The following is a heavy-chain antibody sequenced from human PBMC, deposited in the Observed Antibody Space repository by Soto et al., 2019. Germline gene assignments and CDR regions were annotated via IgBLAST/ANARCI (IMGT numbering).Heavy chain of an antibody. D-gene: IGHD3-22*01. CDR1: GFTFSNAW. Sequence: PGGSLRLSCAASGFTFSNAWINWVRQAPGKGLEWVGRVKSKTHGGTTDYADPVKGRFAISRDDSNNMVYLQMNSLKIEDTAVYYCTTDSYTTIIIVRFDYWGHGTLVTVSS. J-gene: IGHJ4*01. V-gene: IGHV3-15*07. CDR2: VKSKTHGGTT. CDR3: TTDSYTTIIIVRFDY.